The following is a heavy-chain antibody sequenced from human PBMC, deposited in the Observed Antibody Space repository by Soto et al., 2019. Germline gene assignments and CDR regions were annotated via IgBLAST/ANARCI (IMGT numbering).Heavy chain of an antibody. Sequence: PGGSLRLSCAASGFTFSSYGMHWVRQAPGKGLEWVAVISYDGSNKYYADSVKGRFTISRDNSKNTLYLQMNSLRAEDTAVYYCAKDSLHPLQYGDYGEVVWYFDLWGRGTLVTVSS. CDR2: ISYDGSNK. D-gene: IGHD4-17*01. J-gene: IGHJ2*01. CDR3: AKDSLHPLQYGDYGEVVWYFDL. V-gene: IGHV3-30*18. CDR1: GFTFSSYG.